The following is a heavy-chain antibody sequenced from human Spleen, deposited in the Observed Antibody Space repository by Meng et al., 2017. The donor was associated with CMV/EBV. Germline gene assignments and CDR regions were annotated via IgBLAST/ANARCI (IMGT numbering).Heavy chain of an antibody. V-gene: IGHV3-48*04. CDR2: ISSSSSTI. J-gene: IGHJ6*02. D-gene: IGHD3-3*01. CDR3: ARCEGYYDFWRTDYGMDV. CDR1: RFTFSSYA. Sequence: LSLTCAASRFTFSSYAMSWVRQAPGKGLEWVSYISSSSSTIYYADSVKGRFTISRDNAKNSLYLQMNSLRAEDTAVYYCARCEGYYDFWRTDYGMDVWGQGTTVTVSS.